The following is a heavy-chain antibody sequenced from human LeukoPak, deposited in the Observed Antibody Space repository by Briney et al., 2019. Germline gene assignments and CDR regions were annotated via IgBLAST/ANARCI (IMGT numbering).Heavy chain of an antibody. Sequence: GGSLRLSCAASGFTFSSYAMSWVRQAPGKGLEWVSGISGSGGSTYYADSVKGRFTISRDNAKNSLYLQMNSLRAEDTAVYYCARDGVVGAIGAFDIWGQGTMVTVSS. V-gene: IGHV3-23*01. CDR2: ISGSGGST. J-gene: IGHJ3*02. D-gene: IGHD1-26*01. CDR1: GFTFSSYA. CDR3: ARDGVVGAIGAFDI.